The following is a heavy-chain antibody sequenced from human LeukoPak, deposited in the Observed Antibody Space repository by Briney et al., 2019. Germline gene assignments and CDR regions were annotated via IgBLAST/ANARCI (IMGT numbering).Heavy chain of an antibody. D-gene: IGHD2-15*01. CDR2: IYTSGST. J-gene: IGHJ6*03. CDR3: AREIVVVVAATPYPDYYYYMDV. Sequence: SQTLSLTCTVSGGSISSGSYCWSWIRQPAGKGLEWIGRIYTSGSTNYNPSLKSRVTISVDTSKNQFSLKLSSVTAADTAVYYCAREIVVVVAATPYPDYYYYMDVWGKGTTVTVSS. V-gene: IGHV4-61*02. CDR1: GGSISSGSYC.